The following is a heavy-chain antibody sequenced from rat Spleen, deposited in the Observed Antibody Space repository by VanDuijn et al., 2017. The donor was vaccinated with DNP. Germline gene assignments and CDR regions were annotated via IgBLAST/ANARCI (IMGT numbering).Heavy chain of an antibody. J-gene: IGHJ4*01. CDR2: VNSADST. D-gene: IGHD1-2*01. Sequence: EVQLQESGPGLVESSQSLSLTCSVTGYSITRNFRWNWIRKFPGNKLEWMGYVNSADSTYYNPSLKRRISITRDTSKNQFFLQVNSVTTEDTATYYCARLSAISTHAMDAWGQGTSVTVSS. V-gene: IGHV3-3*01. CDR3: ARLSAISTHAMDA. CDR1: GYSITRNFR.